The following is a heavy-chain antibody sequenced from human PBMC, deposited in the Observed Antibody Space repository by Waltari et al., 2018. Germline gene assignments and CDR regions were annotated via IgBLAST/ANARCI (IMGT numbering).Heavy chain of an antibody. D-gene: IGHD3-3*01. J-gene: IGHJ4*02. CDR3: ARDSYDFWSGYTNFDY. CDR1: GGSISSYY. CDR2: IYTSGRT. Sequence: QVQLQESGPGLVKPSETLSLTCTVSGGSISSYYWSWIRQPAGKGLEWIGRIYTSGRTNYNPSLKSRVTMSVDTSKNQFSLKLSSVTAADTAVYYCARDSYDFWSGYTNFDYWGQGTLVTVSS. V-gene: IGHV4-4*07.